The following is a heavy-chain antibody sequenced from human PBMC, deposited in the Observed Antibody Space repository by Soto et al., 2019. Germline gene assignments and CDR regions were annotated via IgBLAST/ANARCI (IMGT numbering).Heavy chain of an antibody. CDR3: ARDLGINSEAEPYYYFDY. D-gene: IGHD6-19*01. CDR2: INPNSGGT. Sequence: ASVKVSCKASGYTFTDYYMHWVRQAPGQGLEWMGWINPNSGGTNYAQKFQGWVTMTRDTSISTAYMELSRLRSDDTAVYYCARDLGINSEAEPYYYFDYWGQGTLVTV. V-gene: IGHV1-2*04. CDR1: GYTFTDYY. J-gene: IGHJ4*02.